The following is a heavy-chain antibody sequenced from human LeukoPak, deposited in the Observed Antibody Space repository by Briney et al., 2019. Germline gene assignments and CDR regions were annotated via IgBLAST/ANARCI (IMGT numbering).Heavy chain of an antibody. V-gene: IGHV3-53*01. Sequence: GGSLRLSCSVTGISVSSNSLTWVRQAPGKGLEWVAALLTGASTYYASSVKGRFTISRDNSRNIVSLQMNSLIIEDTAVYYCARSHYFDSSGSDFDSWGQGTLVTVSS. CDR1: GISVSSNS. D-gene: IGHD3-22*01. J-gene: IGHJ4*02. CDR2: LLTGAST. CDR3: ARSHYFDSSGSDFDS.